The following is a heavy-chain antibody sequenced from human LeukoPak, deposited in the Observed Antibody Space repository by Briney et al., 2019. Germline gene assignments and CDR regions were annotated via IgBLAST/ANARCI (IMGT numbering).Heavy chain of an antibody. CDR1: GFTFSSYW. CDR2: IKQDGSEK. Sequence: PGGSLRLSCAASGFTFSSYWMSWVRQAPGKGLEWVANIKQDGSEKYYVDSVKGRFTISRDNAKNSLYLQMNSLRAEDTAVYYCAREGYQLLWNWFDPWGQGTLVTVSS. J-gene: IGHJ5*02. CDR3: AREGYQLLWNWFDP. V-gene: IGHV3-7*01. D-gene: IGHD2-2*01.